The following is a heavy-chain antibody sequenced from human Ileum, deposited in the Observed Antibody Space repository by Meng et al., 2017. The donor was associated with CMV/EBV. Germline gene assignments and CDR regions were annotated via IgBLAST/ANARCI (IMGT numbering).Heavy chain of an antibody. J-gene: IGHJ4*02. D-gene: IGHD3-22*01. CDR2: ITTRSGNT. CDR3: ARDLLIYDVSGIYYPVDY. CDR1: GYTFTDSA. V-gene: IGHV1-18*01. Sequence: QVQLVQSGPEVRIPGASVKVSCKTSGYTFTDSAISWVRQAPGQGLEWIGWITTRSGNTEYAQKFQGRVTVTIDRSTSTAYMELRSLKSDDTAMYYCARDLLIYDVSGIYYPVDYWGQGTLVTVSS.